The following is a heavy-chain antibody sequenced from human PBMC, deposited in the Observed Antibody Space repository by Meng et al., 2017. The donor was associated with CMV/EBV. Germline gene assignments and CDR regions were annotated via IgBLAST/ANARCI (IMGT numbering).Heavy chain of an antibody. D-gene: IGHD2-2*01. CDR1: GGSISSGDYY. CDR3: ARLKLLSCWFDP. V-gene: IGHV4-39*01. Sequence: SETLSLTCTVSGGSISSGDYYWGWIRQPPGKGLEWIGSIYYSGSTYYNPSLKSRVTISVDTSKNQFSLKLSSVTAADTAVYYCARLKLLSCWFDPWGQGTLVTVSS. J-gene: IGHJ5*02. CDR2: IYYSGST.